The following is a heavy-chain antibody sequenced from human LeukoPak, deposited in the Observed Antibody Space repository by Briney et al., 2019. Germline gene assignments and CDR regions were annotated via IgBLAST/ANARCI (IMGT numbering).Heavy chain of an antibody. CDR3: ARGPAGLAAARNWFDP. D-gene: IGHD6-13*01. V-gene: IGHV1-2*02. CDR2: INPNSGGI. CDR1: RYTFTGYY. Sequence: GASVKVSCKASRYTFTGYYMHWVRQAPGQGLEWMGWINPNSGGINYAQKFQGRVTMTRDTSISTAYMELSSLRSDDTAVYYCARGPAGLAAARNWFDPWGQGTLVTVSS. J-gene: IGHJ5*02.